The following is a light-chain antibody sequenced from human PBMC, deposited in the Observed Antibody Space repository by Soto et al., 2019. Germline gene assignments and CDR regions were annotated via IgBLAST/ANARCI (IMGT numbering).Light chain of an antibody. Sequence: DIQLTQSPSFLSASVVDRFTITFLASQGISTFLAWYQQHPGTAPKRLIYDSSILQSGVPSRFSGSGSGTEFTLTINNLQPEDFATYYCQQVNNYPLTFGGGTKVDIK. CDR3: QQVNNYPLT. J-gene: IGKJ4*01. CDR1: QGISTF. V-gene: IGKV1-9*01. CDR2: DSS.